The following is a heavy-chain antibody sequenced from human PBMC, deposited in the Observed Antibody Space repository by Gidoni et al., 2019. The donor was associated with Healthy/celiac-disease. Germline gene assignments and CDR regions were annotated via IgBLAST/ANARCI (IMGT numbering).Heavy chain of an antibody. CDR3: ARDLVGATTCLSGAR. V-gene: IGHV4-39*07. D-gene: IGHD1-26*01. Sequence: GWIRQPPGKGLEWIGSIYYSGSTYYNPSLKSRVTISVDTSKNQFSLKLSSVTAADTAVYYCARDLVGATTCLSGARWGQGTLVTVSS. J-gene: IGHJ4*02. CDR2: IYYSGST.